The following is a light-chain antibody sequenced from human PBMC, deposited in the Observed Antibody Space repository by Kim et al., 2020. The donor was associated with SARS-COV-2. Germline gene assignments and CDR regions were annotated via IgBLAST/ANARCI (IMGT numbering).Light chain of an antibody. CDR3: QQSYSTPIT. J-gene: IGKJ5*01. V-gene: IGKV1-39*01. CDR2: AAS. Sequence: ASVGDRGTITCRASQSITKYVNWYQQKPGKAPELLIYAASSLQSGVPPRFSGTGSGTDFTLTISSLQPEDFATYYCQQSYSTPITFGQGTRLEIK. CDR1: QSITKY.